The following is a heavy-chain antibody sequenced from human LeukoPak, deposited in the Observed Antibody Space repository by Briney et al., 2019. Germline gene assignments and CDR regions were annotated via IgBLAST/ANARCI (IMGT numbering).Heavy chain of an antibody. Sequence: SETLSLTCTVSGGSISSSSYYWGWIRQPPWKGLEWIGSIYYSGSTYYNPSLKSRVTISVDTSKNQFSLKLSSVTAADTAVYYCARDDYYDSSGYYFDYWGQGTLVTVSS. D-gene: IGHD3-22*01. CDR2: IYYSGST. CDR1: GGSISSSSYY. V-gene: IGHV4-39*07. CDR3: ARDDYYDSSGYYFDY. J-gene: IGHJ4*02.